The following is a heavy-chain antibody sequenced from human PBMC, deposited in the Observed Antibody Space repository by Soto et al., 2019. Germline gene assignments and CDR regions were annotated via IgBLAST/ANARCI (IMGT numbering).Heavy chain of an antibody. CDR1: GYSFTSYW. J-gene: IGHJ4*02. CDR3: AKDASRSGWYTDFDY. Sequence: GESLKISCKGSGYSFTSYWIAWVRQVPGKGLELMGVIYPGDSDIRYSPSFQGRFTISRDNSKNTLYLLMNSLRAEDTAVYYCAKDASRSGWYTDFDYWGQGTLVTVSS. CDR2: IYPGDSDI. D-gene: IGHD6-19*01. V-gene: IGHV5-51*01.